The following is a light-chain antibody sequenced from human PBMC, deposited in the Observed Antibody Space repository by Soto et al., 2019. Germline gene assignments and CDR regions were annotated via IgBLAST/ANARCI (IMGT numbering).Light chain of an antibody. CDR2: GAT. J-gene: IGKJ5*01. V-gene: IGKV3-20*01. CDR1: QTVSITY. Sequence: VLTQSPGTLSLSPGESATLSCRASQTVSITYLTWYQQKPGQAPRLPIFGATKRASGIPDRFSGSGSGRDFTLTLNGMEPEDFAVYYCQQYGSSPLISFGQGTRLEIK. CDR3: QQYGSSPLIS.